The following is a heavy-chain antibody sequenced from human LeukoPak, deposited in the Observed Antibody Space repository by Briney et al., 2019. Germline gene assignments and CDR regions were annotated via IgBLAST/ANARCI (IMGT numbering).Heavy chain of an antibody. CDR3: ARDWGARDGSGSYYNGAIDY. D-gene: IGHD3-10*01. J-gene: IGHJ4*02. CDR2: INHSGST. CDR1: GGSFSGYY. Sequence: SETLSLTCAVYGGSFSGYYWSWIRQPPGKGLEWIGEINHSGSTNYNPSLKSRVTISVDTSKNQFSLKLSSVTAADTAVYYCARDWGARDGSGSYYNGAIDYWGQGTLVTVSS. V-gene: IGHV4-34*01.